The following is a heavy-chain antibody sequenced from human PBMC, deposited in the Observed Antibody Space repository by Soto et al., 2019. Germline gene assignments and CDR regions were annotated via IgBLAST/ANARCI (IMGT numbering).Heavy chain of an antibody. CDR2: IRGTGGET. Sequence: EVQLLESGGGIVQPGGSLRVSCVASGFTFRNFVMSWVRQAPGKGLEWVSAIRGTGGETFYADSVKGRFTISRDNSENTLYLQMNSLRDEDTALYFCAQDRGWGVVSPSHDYWGQGTLVTVSS. D-gene: IGHD2-21*01. CDR3: AQDRGWGVVSPSHDY. CDR1: GFTFRNFV. J-gene: IGHJ4*02. V-gene: IGHV3-23*01.